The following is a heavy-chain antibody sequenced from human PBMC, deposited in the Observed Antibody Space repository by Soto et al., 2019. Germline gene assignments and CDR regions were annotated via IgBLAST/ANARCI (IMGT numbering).Heavy chain of an antibody. D-gene: IGHD3-3*01. CDR2: ISAYNGNT. Sequence: QVQLVQSGAEVKKPGASAKVSCKASGYTFTSYGISWVRQAPGQGLEWMGWISAYNGNTNYAQKLQGRVTMTTDTSTSTAYMELRSLRSDDTAVYYCARDSRRFLEWLSDDAFDIWGQGTMVTVSS. J-gene: IGHJ3*02. V-gene: IGHV1-18*01. CDR3: ARDSRRFLEWLSDDAFDI. CDR1: GYTFTSYG.